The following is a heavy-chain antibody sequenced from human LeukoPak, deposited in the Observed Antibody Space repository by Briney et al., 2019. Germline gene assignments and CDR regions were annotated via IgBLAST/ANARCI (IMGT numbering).Heavy chain of an antibody. CDR2: MNQDGSHR. CDR3: ARDYVDDFWSGSPPGY. Sequence: GSLRLSCAASGFTFSSYWMSWVRQAPGKGLQWVANMNQDGSHRYYVDSVKGRFTISRDNAKNSLYLQMNSLRAEDTAVYYCARDYVDDFWSGSPPGYWGQGALVTVSS. D-gene: IGHD3-3*01. CDR1: GFTFSSYW. V-gene: IGHV3-7*01. J-gene: IGHJ4*02.